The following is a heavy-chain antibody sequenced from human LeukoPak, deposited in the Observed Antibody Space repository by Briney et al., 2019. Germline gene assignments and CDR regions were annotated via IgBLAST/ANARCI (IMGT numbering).Heavy chain of an antibody. J-gene: IGHJ4*02. D-gene: IGHD1-26*01. CDR1: GFAFSSYA. V-gene: IGHV3-23*01. CDR3: AKDPRVGTTNYFDY. CDR2: ISGSGGST. Sequence: GGSLRLFCAASGFAFSSYAMSWVRQAPGKGLEWVSGISGSGGSTYYADSVKGRFTISRDNSKNMLYLQMNSLRAEDTAVYYCAKDPRVGTTNYFDYWGQGTLVTVSS.